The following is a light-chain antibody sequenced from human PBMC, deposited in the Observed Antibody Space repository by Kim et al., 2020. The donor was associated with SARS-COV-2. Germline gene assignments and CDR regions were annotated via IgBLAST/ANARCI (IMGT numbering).Light chain of an antibody. CDR1: QSINTY. CDR2: DAS. V-gene: IGKV3-11*01. J-gene: IGKJ4*01. CDR3: QQRSNWPPALT. Sequence: PGDRATLSCRASQSINTYLAWYQQEPGQAPRLLIYDASKRATGIPDRFSGSGSGTDFTLTISSLESEDFAIYYCQQRSNWPPALTFGGGTKVDIK.